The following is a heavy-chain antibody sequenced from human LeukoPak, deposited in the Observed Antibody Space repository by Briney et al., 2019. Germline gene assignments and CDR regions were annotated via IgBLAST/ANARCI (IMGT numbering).Heavy chain of an antibody. J-gene: IGHJ4*02. D-gene: IGHD3-3*01. CDR3: ARSPGIRFLEPAYDY. CDR2: IYYSGST. V-gene: IGHV4-30-4*01. CDR1: GGSISSGDYY. Sequence: SETLSLTCTVSGGSISSGDYYWSWIRQPPGKGLEWIRYIYYSGSTYYNPSLKSRVTISVDTSKNQFSLKLSSVTAADTAVYYCARSPGIRFLEPAYDYWGQGTLVTVSS.